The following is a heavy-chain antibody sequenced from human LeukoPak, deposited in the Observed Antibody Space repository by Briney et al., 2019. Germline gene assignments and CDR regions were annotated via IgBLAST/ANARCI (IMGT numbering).Heavy chain of an antibody. CDR2: IYTSGST. CDR3: LQAAGGGPKTRSRAYFDY. D-gene: IGHD2-15*01. Sequence: PSQTPSLTCTVSGGSISSGSYYWSWIRQPAGKGLEWIGRIYTSGSTNYNPSLKSRVTISVDTSKNQFSLKLSSVTAADTAVYYCLQAAGGGPKTRSRAYFDYWGQGTLVTVSS. J-gene: IGHJ4*02. V-gene: IGHV4-61*02. CDR1: GGSISSGSYY.